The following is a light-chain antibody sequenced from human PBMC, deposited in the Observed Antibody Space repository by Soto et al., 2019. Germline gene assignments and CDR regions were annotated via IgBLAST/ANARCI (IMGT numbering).Light chain of an antibody. CDR1: QVINNY. Sequence: DIQMTQSPSSLSAAEGDRVTITCRARQVINNYLARFQQKPGQAPKSLIFAASSLLNGVPSKFSGSGSRTDFTLTISSLQHEDFAAYYCLQYNSYPYTFGQGTKLEIK. V-gene: IGKV1-16*02. J-gene: IGKJ2*01. CDR2: AAS. CDR3: LQYNSYPYT.